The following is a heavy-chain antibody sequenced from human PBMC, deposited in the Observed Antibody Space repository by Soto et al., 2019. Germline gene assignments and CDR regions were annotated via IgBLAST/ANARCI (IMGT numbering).Heavy chain of an antibody. Sequence: SLRLSCAASGFTFSSYAMHWARQAPGKGLEWVAVISYDGSNKYYADSVKGRFTISRDNSKNTLYLQMNSLRAEDTAVYYCARSRWDSSGYYFDYWGQGTLVTVSS. J-gene: IGHJ4*02. CDR1: GFTFSSYA. CDR2: ISYDGSNK. D-gene: IGHD3-22*01. CDR3: ARSRWDSSGYYFDY. V-gene: IGHV3-30-3*01.